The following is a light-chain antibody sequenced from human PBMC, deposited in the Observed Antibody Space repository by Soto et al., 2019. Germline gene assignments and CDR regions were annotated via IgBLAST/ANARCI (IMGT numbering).Light chain of an antibody. Sequence: DIQMTQSPSSLSASVGDSVTITCRASQTINKYLNWYQHKPGKHPKLLVFAASSLQTGVPTRFSGSGAGTYFTLTIHNLQYEDFATYYCQQSYAIPGTFGRGTRVEIK. V-gene: IGKV1-39*01. J-gene: IGKJ1*01. CDR2: AAS. CDR3: QQSYAIPGT. CDR1: QTINKY.